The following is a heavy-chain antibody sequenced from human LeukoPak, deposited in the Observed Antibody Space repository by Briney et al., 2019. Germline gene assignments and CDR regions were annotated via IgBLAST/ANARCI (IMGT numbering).Heavy chain of an antibody. D-gene: IGHD5/OR15-5a*01. V-gene: IGHV3-23*01. CDR3: AKDNGEIVSGYFDL. CDR2: ITGSGDIT. Sequence: PGGSLRLSCAAPGVPFSSYAMSWVRQAPGTGVEWVSAITGSGDITYYADSVKGRFTISRDNSKNTLYLQMDSLRAEDAAVYYCAKDNGEIVSGYFDLWGQGTLLPVS. CDR1: GVPFSSYA. J-gene: IGHJ4*02.